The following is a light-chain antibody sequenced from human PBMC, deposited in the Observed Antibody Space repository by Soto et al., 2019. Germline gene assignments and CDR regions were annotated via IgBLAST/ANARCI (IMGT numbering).Light chain of an antibody. Sequence: QPVLTQPPSVSGAPGQRVTISCTGSSSNIGAGYDVHWYQQLPGTAPKLLIYGNNNRPSGVPDRFSGSKSGTSASLAITGLQAEDEAEYYCLSYDSSLSGSRVFGGGTKLTVL. J-gene: IGLJ2*01. CDR2: GNN. V-gene: IGLV1-40*01. CDR3: LSYDSSLSGSRV. CDR1: SSNIGAGYD.